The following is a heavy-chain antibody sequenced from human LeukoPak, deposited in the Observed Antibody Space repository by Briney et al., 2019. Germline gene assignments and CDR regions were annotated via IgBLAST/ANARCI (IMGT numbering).Heavy chain of an antibody. CDR2: IKSKTDGETT. CDR1: GFTFTNAW. D-gene: IGHD3-10*01. J-gene: IGHJ4*02. CDR3: TTDLGTYYHGSQRLIPIDY. Sequence: GGSLRLSCVDSGFTFTNAWMSWVRQAPGKGLEWIGRIKSKTDGETTNYAEPVRGRFTISRDDSKSAVYLQMNSLKIEDTAVYYCTTDLGTYYHGSQRLIPIDYWGQGTLVTVPS. V-gene: IGHV3-15*01.